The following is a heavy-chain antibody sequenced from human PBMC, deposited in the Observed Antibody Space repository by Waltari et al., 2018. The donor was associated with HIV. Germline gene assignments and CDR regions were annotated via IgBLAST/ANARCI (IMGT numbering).Heavy chain of an antibody. J-gene: IGHJ1*01. CDR1: GFTFSTAW. V-gene: IGHV3-15*01. CDR3: TIRTIFGALQH. CDR2: IKSKTDGGTT. Sequence: EVQLVESGGGLVKPGGSLRLSCAASGFTFSTAWMSWVRQAPGKGLEGVGRIKSKTDGGTTDYAAPVKGRFTISRDDSKNTLYLQMNSLKTEDTAVYYCTIRTIFGALQHWGQGTLVTVSS. D-gene: IGHD3-3*01.